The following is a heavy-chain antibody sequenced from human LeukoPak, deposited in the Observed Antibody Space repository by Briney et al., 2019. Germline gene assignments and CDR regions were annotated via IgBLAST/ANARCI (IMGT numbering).Heavy chain of an antibody. CDR3: TRLTMFSDSSGYYYPAFDY. D-gene: IGHD3-22*01. V-gene: IGHV4-59*01. Sequence: SETLSLTCTVSGGSISGYYWSWIRQPPGKGLECIGYIYYSGSTNYNPSLKSRVTISVDTSKNQFSLKLSSVTAADTAVYSCTRLTMFSDSSGYYYPAFDYWGQGTLVTVSS. J-gene: IGHJ4*02. CDR1: GGSISGYY. CDR2: IYYSGST.